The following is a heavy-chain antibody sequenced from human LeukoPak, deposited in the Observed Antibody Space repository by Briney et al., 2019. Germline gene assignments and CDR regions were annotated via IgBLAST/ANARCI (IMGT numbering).Heavy chain of an antibody. V-gene: IGHV3-72*01. Sequence: GGSLRLSCAASGFTFSDHYMDWVRQAPGKGPEWVGRTRNKANSYTTEYAASVKGRFTISRDDSKNSLYLQMNSLKTEDTAVYYCAREGNYYGSGSYWSVVDYWGQGTLVTVSS. D-gene: IGHD3-10*01. CDR2: TRNKANSYTT. J-gene: IGHJ4*02. CDR3: AREGNYYGSGSYWSVVDY. CDR1: GFTFSDHY.